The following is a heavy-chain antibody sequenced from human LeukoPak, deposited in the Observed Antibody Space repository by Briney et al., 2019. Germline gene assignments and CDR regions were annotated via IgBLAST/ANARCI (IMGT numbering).Heavy chain of an antibody. Sequence: GGSLRLSCAASGFTFSSYSMNWVRQAPGKGLEWVSYISSSGSTIYYADSVKGRFTISRDNAKNSLYQQMNSLRAEDTAVYYCARRPIANFWGSSWYRNYYYYYMDVWGKGTTVTISS. CDR3: ARRPIANFWGSSWYRNYYYYYMDV. CDR2: ISSSGSTI. V-gene: IGHV3-48*04. D-gene: IGHD6-13*01. CDR1: GFTFSSYS. J-gene: IGHJ6*03.